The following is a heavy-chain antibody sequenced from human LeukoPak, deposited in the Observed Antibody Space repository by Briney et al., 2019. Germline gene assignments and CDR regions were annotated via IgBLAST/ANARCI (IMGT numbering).Heavy chain of an antibody. J-gene: IGHJ4*02. D-gene: IGHD1-1*01. CDR1: GGSFSSNT. V-gene: IGHV1-18*01. Sequence: ASVKVSCKASGGSFSSNTLSWVRQAPGQGLEWMGWISTYNGDTNYAQKLQGRVTMTTDTSTSTAYMELRSLRSDDTAVYYCARDHNWVVDYWGQGTLVTVSS. CDR3: ARDHNWVVDY. CDR2: ISTYNGDT.